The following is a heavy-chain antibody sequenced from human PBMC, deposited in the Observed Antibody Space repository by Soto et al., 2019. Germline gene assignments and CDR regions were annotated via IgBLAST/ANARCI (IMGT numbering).Heavy chain of an antibody. V-gene: IGHV3-30-3*01. CDR3: ASPRDKRDSSLNY. J-gene: IGHJ4*02. D-gene: IGHD3-22*01. Sequence: QVQLVESGGGVVQPGRSLRLSCAASGFTFSSYAMHWVRQAPGKGLEWVAVISYDGSNKYYADSVKGRFTISRDNSKNTLYLQMNSLRAEDTAGYYCASPRDKRDSSLNYWGQGTLVTVSS. CDR1: GFTFSSYA. CDR2: ISYDGSNK.